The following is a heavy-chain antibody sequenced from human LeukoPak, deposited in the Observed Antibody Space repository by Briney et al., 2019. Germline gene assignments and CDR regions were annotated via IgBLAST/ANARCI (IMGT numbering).Heavy chain of an antibody. Sequence: ASVKVSCKASGYTFTGYYMHWVRQAPGQGLEWTGRINPNSGGTNYAQKFQGRVTITRDTSISTAYMELSRLRSDDTAVYYCATLDPAECTNGVCYTFDYWGQGTLVTVSS. CDR2: INPNSGGT. V-gene: IGHV1-2*06. D-gene: IGHD2-8*01. CDR1: GYTFTGYY. J-gene: IGHJ4*02. CDR3: ATLDPAECTNGVCYTFDY.